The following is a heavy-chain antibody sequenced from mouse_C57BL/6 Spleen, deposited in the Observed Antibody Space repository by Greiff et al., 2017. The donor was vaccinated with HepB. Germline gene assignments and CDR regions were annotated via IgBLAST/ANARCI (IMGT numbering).Heavy chain of an antibody. CDR2: IYPGNSDT. CDR3: IYDYDEDFDY. J-gene: IGHJ2*01. D-gene: IGHD2-4*01. CDR1: GYTFTSYW. V-gene: IGHV1-5*01. Sequence: VQLQQSGTVLARPGASVKMSCKTSGYTFTSYWMHWVKQRPGQGLEWIGAIYPGNSDTSYNQKFKGKAKLTAVTSASTAYMELSSLTNEDSAVYYCIYDYDEDFDYWGQGTTLTVSS.